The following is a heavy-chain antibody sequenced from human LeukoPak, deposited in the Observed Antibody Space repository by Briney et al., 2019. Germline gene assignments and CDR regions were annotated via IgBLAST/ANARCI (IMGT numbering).Heavy chain of an antibody. CDR2: ISSSSSYT. D-gene: IGHD2-15*01. CDR1: GFTFSDYY. CDR3: ARGGCSGGSCYWGAFDI. Sequence: GGSLRLSCAASGFTFSDYYMSWIRQAPGKGLELVSYISSSSSYTNYADSVKGRFTISRDNAKNSLYLQMNSLRAEDTAVYYCARGGCSGGSCYWGAFDIWGQGTMVTVSS. V-gene: IGHV3-11*03. J-gene: IGHJ3*02.